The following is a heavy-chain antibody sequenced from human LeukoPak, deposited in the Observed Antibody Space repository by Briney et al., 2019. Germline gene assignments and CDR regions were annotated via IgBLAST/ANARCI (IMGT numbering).Heavy chain of an antibody. CDR3: ASGGYSSGWYGSFDI. D-gene: IGHD6-19*01. CDR1: GASISSSDYY. CDR2: LCSGGLT. J-gene: IGHJ3*02. Sequence: SETLSLTCTVSGASISSSDYYWGWIRQPPGKGLEWIGSLCSGGLTYYNPSLKSRVTISVDTSKNQFSLKVTSVTAADTAVYSCASGGYSSGWYGSFDIWGQRTVVTVSS. V-gene: IGHV4-39*01.